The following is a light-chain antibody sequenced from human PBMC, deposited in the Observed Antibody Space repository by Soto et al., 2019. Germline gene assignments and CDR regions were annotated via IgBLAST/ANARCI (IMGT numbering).Light chain of an antibody. CDR1: QALSNY. CDR3: QQLSRYPLT. J-gene: IGKJ4*01. V-gene: IGKV1-9*01. CDR2: SAS. Sequence: DIQLTQSPSFLSASVGDTVTITCRASQALSNYLAWYQQKPGKAPDLLIYSASTLQSGVPSRFSGSGSETEFSLTIRALQPGDFATYYCQQLSRYPLTFGGGTKVDIK.